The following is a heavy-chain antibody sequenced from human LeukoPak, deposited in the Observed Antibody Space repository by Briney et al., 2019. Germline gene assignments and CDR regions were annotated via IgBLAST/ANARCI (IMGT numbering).Heavy chain of an antibody. D-gene: IGHD3-10*01. V-gene: IGHV3-66*02. CDR3: ARDPGLPNGMDV. CDR2: VYSGGNP. Sequence: ARSLRLSWVASGFTASIDYVGWVRPAARGGLEWVAVVYSGGNPYYAGSVKCRFTISRDNSKNTLYVQMYSLRPEDTAVYYCARDPGLPNGMDVWGEGTTVTVSP. J-gene: IGHJ6*04. CDR1: GFTASIDY.